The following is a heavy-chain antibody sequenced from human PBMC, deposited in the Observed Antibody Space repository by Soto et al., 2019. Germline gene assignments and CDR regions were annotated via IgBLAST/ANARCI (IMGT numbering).Heavy chain of an antibody. J-gene: IGHJ5*02. CDR2: INPSGGST. CDR3: ARDFFGYDSSGYPYNWFDP. V-gene: IGHV1-46*01. D-gene: IGHD3-22*01. Sequence: XSVKVSFNASGYTFTTYYMHLVRHSPGQGLEWMGIINPSGGSTSYAQKFQGRVTMTRDTSTSTVYMELSSLRSEDTALYYCARDFFGYDSSGYPYNWFDPWGQGTLVTVSS. CDR1: GYTFTTYY.